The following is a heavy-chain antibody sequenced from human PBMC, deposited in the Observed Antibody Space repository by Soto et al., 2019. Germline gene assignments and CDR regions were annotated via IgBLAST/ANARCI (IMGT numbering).Heavy chain of an antibody. D-gene: IGHD3-10*01. CDR3: GRTYTGG. V-gene: IGHV3-23*01. J-gene: IGHJ4*02. CDR1: GFSPRDHA. CDR2: ISGSEDRT. Sequence: PGGSLRLSCAASGFSPRDHALSWVRQAAGGGLEWVSGISGSEDRTNYADFVRGRFIISKDRAKNTLYLDMSGLRVDDTAVYFCGRTYTGGWGQGTLVTVSS.